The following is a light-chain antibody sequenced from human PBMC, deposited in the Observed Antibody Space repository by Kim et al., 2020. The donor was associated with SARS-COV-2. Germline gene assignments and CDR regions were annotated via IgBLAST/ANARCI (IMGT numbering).Light chain of an antibody. V-gene: IGLV3-19*01. CDR3: NSRDSSGNHLRV. J-gene: IGLJ2*01. CDR2: GKN. Sequence: SSELTQDPAVSVALGQTVRITCQGDSLRSYYASWYQQKPGQAPVLVIYGKNNPPSGIPDRFSGSSSGNTASFTITGAQAEDEADYYCNSRDSSGNHLRVF. CDR1: SLRSYY.